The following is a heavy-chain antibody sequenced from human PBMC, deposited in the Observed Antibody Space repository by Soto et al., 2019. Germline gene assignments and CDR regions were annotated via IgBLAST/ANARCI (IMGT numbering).Heavy chain of an antibody. V-gene: IGHV4-4*02. CDR1: GDSISSNNW. CDR3: ASWFGYSYAFNY. J-gene: IGHJ4*02. CDR2: IYHSGST. D-gene: IGHD5-18*01. Sequence: QVQLRESGPGLVKPSGTLSLTCAVSGDSISSNNWWSWVRQPPGKGLEWIGEIYHSGSTHYNPSLKSRVTISVDTSKNQFSLRLMSVTAADTAVYYCASWFGYSYAFNYWCQGTLVTVSS.